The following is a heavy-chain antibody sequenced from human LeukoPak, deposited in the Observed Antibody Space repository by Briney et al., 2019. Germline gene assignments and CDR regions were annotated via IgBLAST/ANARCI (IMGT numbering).Heavy chain of an antibody. D-gene: IGHD6-13*01. Sequence: GASVKVSCKASGYTFTGYYMHWVRQAPGQGLEWMGWMNPNSGNTGYAQKFQGRVTITRNTSISTAYMELSSLRSEDTAVYYCARGRFGWSSSFGYWGQGTLVTVSS. V-gene: IGHV1-8*03. J-gene: IGHJ4*02. CDR1: GYTFTGYY. CDR2: MNPNSGNT. CDR3: ARGRFGWSSSFGY.